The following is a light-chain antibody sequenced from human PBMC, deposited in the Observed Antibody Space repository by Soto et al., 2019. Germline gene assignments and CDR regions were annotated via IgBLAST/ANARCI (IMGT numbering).Light chain of an antibody. Sequence: DIQMTQSPSTLSASVGDRVTITCRASQSISSWFAWYQQKPGKAPKLLIYKASSLESGVPSRFSGSGSGTEFTLTISCLQPGDFAHYYCQLYNSYSPRCLTFGVTTKVEI. CDR2: KAS. CDR1: QSISSW. CDR3: QLYNSYSPRCLT. J-gene: IGKJ4*01. V-gene: IGKV1-5*03.